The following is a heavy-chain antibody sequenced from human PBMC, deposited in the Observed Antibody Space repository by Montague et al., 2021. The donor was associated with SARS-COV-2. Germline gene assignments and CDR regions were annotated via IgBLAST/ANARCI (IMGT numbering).Heavy chain of an antibody. CDR2: IFYSRNN. Sequence: SETLSLTCTVSGGSISTTCCYWGWIPQRTGMGLEWLMSIFYSRNNYYNPSLRSRVTISVQTSKNQFSLTVASVTAADTAFYYCASDFKTSYAMDVWGQGTTVTVSS. CDR3: ASDFKTSYAMDV. J-gene: IGHJ6*02. V-gene: IGHV4-39*07. CDR1: GGSISTTCCY.